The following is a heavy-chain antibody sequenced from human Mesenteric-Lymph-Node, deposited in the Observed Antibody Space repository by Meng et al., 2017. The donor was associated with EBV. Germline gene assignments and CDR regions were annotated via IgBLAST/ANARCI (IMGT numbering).Heavy chain of an antibody. CDR3: AHQDGYNSIGYLDY. Sequence: QITLKESGPTLXXXXXTXTLXXXFPGFSPSTRGVGVGWIRQPPGKALEWLALIYWDDDKRYSPSLKSRLTITKDTSKNQVVLTMTNMDPVDTATYYCAHQDGYNSIGYLDYWGQGSLVTVSS. V-gene: IGHV2-5*02. CDR1: GFSPSTRGVG. CDR2: IYWDDDK. D-gene: IGHD5-24*01. J-gene: IGHJ4*02.